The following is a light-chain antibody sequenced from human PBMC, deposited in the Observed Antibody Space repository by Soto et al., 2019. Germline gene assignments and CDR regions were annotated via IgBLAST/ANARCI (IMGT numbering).Light chain of an antibody. CDR3: QQYGTSPQT. CDR1: QSVSSNY. V-gene: IGKV3-20*01. J-gene: IGKJ2*01. CDR2: GAS. Sequence: EIVLTQSPGTPSLSPGQRATLSCRASQSVSSNYLAWYQQKPGQAPRLLIHGASSRATAIPDRFSGSGSGTDFTLTISRLEPEDFAMYYCQQYGTSPQTFGQGTKVEIK.